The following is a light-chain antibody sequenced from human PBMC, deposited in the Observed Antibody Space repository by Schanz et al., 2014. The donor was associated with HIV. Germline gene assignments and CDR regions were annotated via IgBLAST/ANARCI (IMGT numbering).Light chain of an antibody. CDR3: QQYYGYSSYT. J-gene: IGKJ2*01. CDR2: KAS. Sequence: DIQMTQSPSTLSASVGDRVTITCRARQSISSYLAWYQQKPGKAPNLLIYKASSLESGVPSRFSGSGSGTEFALTISSLQPDDFATYYCQQYYGYSSYTFGQGTTLEIK. CDR1: QSISSY. V-gene: IGKV1-5*03.